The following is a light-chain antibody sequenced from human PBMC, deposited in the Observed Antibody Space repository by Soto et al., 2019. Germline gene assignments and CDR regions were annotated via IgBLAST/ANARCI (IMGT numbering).Light chain of an antibody. V-gene: IGLV2-14*03. CDR2: DVR. CDR3: TSHTTTSPPVL. J-gene: IGLJ2*01. CDR1: SSDVGAFNF. Sequence: QSALTQPASLSGSPGQSITISCTGTSSDVGAFNFVSWYQQLPGKAPKLIIYDVRHRPSGVSDRFSGSKSGNTASLTIYGVQAEDEADYYCTSHTTTSPPVLFGGGTKLTVL.